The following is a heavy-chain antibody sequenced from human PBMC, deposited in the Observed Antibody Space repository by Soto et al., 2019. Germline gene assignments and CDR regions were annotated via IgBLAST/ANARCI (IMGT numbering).Heavy chain of an antibody. CDR2: FYHDGTT. CDR1: GASISSDGYS. V-gene: IGHV4-30-2*01. J-gene: IGHJ4*02. Sequence: SETLSLTCTVSGASISSDGYSWSWIRQPPGKGLEWIGYFYHDGTTYYNPSLRSRVTISVDKSKNQFSLRLISVTAADTAVYYCAGSRYCSSTTCYFFDYCGQGALVTVSS. CDR3: AGSRYCSSTTCYFFDY. D-gene: IGHD2-2*01.